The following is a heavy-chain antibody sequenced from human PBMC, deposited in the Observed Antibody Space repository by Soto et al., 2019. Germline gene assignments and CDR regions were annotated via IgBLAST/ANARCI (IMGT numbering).Heavy chain of an antibody. Sequence: GGSLRLSCAASGFTFDDYAMPWVRQAPGKGLEWVSGISWNSGSIGYAASVKGRLTISRDNAKNSLYLQMNSLRAEDTALYYCAKGRGTIYYYYGMDVWGQGTTVTVSS. V-gene: IGHV3-9*01. CDR1: GFTFDDYA. CDR2: ISWNSGSI. D-gene: IGHD3-3*01. CDR3: AKGRGTIYYYYGMDV. J-gene: IGHJ6*02.